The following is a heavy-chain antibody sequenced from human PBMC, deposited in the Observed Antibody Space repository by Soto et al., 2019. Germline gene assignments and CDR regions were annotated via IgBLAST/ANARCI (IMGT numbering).Heavy chain of an antibody. CDR2: INHSGST. D-gene: IGHD3-3*01. CDR1: GGSFSGYY. V-gene: IGHV4-34*01. CDR3: ARGGYDFWSGYYYYYYGMDV. Sequence: SETLSLTCAVYGGSFSGYYWSWIRQPPGKGLEWIGEINHSGSTNYNPSLKSRVTISVDTSKNQFSLKLSSVTAADTAVYYRARGGYDFWSGYYYYYYGMDVWGQGTTVTVSS. J-gene: IGHJ6*02.